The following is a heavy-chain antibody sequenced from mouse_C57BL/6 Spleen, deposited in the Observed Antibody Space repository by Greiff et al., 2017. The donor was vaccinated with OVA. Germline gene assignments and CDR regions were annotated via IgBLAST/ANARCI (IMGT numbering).Heavy chain of an antibody. D-gene: IGHD1-1*01. CDR3: ARIVLITTGFDY. CDR1: GYSITSGYY. Sequence: DVQLQESGPGLVKPSQSLSLTCSVTGYSITSGYYWNWIRQFPGNKLEWMGYISYDGSNNYNPSLKNRISITRDTSKNQFFLKLNSVTTEDTATYYCARIVLITTGFDYWGQGTTLTVSS. J-gene: IGHJ2*01. V-gene: IGHV3-6*01. CDR2: ISYDGSN.